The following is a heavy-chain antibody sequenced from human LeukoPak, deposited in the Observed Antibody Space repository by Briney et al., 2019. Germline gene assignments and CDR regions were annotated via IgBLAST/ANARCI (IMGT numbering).Heavy chain of an antibody. CDR2: IYYSGST. CDR1: GGSISSYY. D-gene: IGHD1-26*01. Sequence: KPSETLSLTCTVSGGSISSYYWSWIRQPPGKGLEWIGYIYYSGSTNYNPSLKSRVTISVDTSKNQFSLKLSSVTAADTAVYYCARVISPPYDSGKVVYAFDIWGQGTMVTVSS. V-gene: IGHV4-59*01. J-gene: IGHJ3*02. CDR3: ARVISPPYDSGKVVYAFDI.